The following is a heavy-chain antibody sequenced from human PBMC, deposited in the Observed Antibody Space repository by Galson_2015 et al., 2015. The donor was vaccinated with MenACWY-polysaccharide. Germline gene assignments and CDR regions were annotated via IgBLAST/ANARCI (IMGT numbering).Heavy chain of an antibody. CDR2: IYSGCST. CDR3: ASAVTGRYDPDD. CDR1: GFTVSNGY. V-gene: IGHV3-53*01. D-gene: IGHD5-12*01. Sequence: SLRLSCAASGFTVSNGYMCWGRQAPGKGLEWVSVIYSGCSTYYADSVKGRFTISRDNSKNTLYLQMNSLRAEDTAVYFCASAVTGRYDPDDWGQGTLVTVSS. J-gene: IGHJ4*03.